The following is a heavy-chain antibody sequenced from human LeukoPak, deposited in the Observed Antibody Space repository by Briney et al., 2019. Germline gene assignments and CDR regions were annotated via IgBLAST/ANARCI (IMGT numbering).Heavy chain of an antibody. CDR1: GYTFTDYY. CDR2: INPNSGGT. Sequence: ASVKVSCKASGYTFTDYYLHWVRQAPGQRLEWVGWINPNSGGTNYAQKFQGRVTVTRDTTISTAYMELSSLKSDDTAVYYCASRYEVLTGMLADYYYAMDVWGQGTTVTVSS. CDR3: ASRYEVLTGMLADYYYAMDV. D-gene: IGHD3-9*01. V-gene: IGHV1-2*02. J-gene: IGHJ6*02.